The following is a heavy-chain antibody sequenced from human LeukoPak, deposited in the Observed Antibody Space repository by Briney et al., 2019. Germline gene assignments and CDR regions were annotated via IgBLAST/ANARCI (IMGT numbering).Heavy chain of an antibody. CDR3: AKGDGFGLLWFAEVFDY. CDR2: ISGSGGRT. J-gene: IGHJ4*02. Sequence: GGSLRPSCVASGFTFTSFGMNWVCQAPGKGLEWVSVISGSGGRTYYADSVKGRFTISRDNSKKTLYLQMNSLRAEDTAVYYCAKGDGFGLLWFAEVFDYWGQGTLVTVSS. V-gene: IGHV3-23*01. D-gene: IGHD3-10*01. CDR1: GFTFTSFG.